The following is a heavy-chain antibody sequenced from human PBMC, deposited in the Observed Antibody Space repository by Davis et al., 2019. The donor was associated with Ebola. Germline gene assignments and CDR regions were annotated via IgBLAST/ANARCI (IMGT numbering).Heavy chain of an antibody. D-gene: IGHD3-10*01. V-gene: IGHV3-7*01. Sequence: GESLKISCAASGFMFSNYAMNWVRQAPGKGLEWVATIKDDGTETYYVDSVKGRFSLSRDNARNSLFLQMNSLRVEDTAVYFCARYGRMIDYWGRGTLVTVSS. CDR2: IKDDGTET. J-gene: IGHJ4*02. CDR3: ARYGRMIDY. CDR1: GFMFSNYA.